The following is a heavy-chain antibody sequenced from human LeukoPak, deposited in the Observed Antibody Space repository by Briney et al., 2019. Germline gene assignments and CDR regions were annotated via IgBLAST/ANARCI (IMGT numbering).Heavy chain of an antibody. CDR3: ARDRWFVIAAAGTGGFEAWFDP. CDR1: GGSISSSSYY. D-gene: IGHD6-13*01. CDR2: IYYSGST. J-gene: IGHJ5*02. Sequence: SETLSLTCTVSGGSISSSSYYWGWIRQPPGKGLEWIGSIYYSGSTYYNPSLKSRVTISVDTSKNQFSLKLSSVTAADTAVYYCARDRWFVIAAAGTGGFEAWFDPWGQGTLVTVSS. V-gene: IGHV4-39*07.